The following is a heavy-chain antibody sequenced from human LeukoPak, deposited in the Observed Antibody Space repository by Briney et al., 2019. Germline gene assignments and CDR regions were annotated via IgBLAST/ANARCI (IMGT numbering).Heavy chain of an antibody. Sequence: SETLSLTCAVSGYSISSGYYWGWIRQPPGKGLEWIGSIYHSGSTYYNPSLKSRVTISVDTSKNQFSLKLSSVTAADTAVYYFARVDSSSFDYWGQGTLVTVSS. CDR3: ARVDSSSFDY. CDR1: GYSISSGYY. CDR2: IYHSGST. V-gene: IGHV4-38-2*01. J-gene: IGHJ4*02. D-gene: IGHD6-13*01.